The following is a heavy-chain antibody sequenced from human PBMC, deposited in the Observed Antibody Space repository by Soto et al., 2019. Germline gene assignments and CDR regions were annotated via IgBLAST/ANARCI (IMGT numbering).Heavy chain of an antibody. J-gene: IGHJ3*02. CDR1: GGTFSSYA. Sequence: GPPVKVSCKASGGTFSSYAISWVQQAPGQGLEWMGGIIPIFCTANYAQKFQGRVTITADKSTSTAYMELSSLRSEDTAVYYCERAITNHALDIWGQGTMVTVSS. V-gene: IGHV1-69*06. CDR3: ERAITNHALDI. D-gene: IGHD3-10*01. CDR2: IIPIFCTA.